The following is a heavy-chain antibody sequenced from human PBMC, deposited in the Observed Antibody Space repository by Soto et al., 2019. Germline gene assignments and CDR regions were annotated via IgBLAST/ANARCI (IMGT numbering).Heavy chain of an antibody. CDR2: IGTAGDT. CDR3: ARVRGYSGGYYYYYMDV. V-gene: IGHV3-13*01. CDR1: GFTFSSYD. Sequence: PGGSLRLSCAASGFTFSSYDMHWVRQATGKGLEWVSAIGTAGDTYYPDSVKGRFTFSRENAKNSFYLQMNSLRAGDTAVYYCARVRGYSGGYYYYYMDVWGKGTTVTVSS. D-gene: IGHD5-18*01. J-gene: IGHJ6*03.